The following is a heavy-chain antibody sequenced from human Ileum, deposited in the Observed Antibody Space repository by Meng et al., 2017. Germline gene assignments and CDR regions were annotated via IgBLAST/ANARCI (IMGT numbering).Heavy chain of an antibody. Sequence: LQEQGPRLVRPLETLSLACPGSGGSVRSGSSYWSWIRQPPGKGLEWIGHIYYSGSTNYNPSLKSRVTISVDMSKNQFSLKLNSVTAADTAIYFCARSSTSPASYFFDYWGQGTLVTVSS. CDR1: GGSVRSGSSY. CDR3: ARSSTSPASYFFDY. J-gene: IGHJ4*02. V-gene: IGHV4-61*01. D-gene: IGHD6-6*01. CDR2: IYYSGST.